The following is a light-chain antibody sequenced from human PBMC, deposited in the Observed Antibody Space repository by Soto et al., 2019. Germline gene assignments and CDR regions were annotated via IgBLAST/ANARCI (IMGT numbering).Light chain of an antibody. CDR1: QSVSSSY. CDR3: QQSYSTGT. CDR2: GAS. J-gene: IGKJ1*01. V-gene: IGKV3-20*01. Sequence: EIVLTQSPGTLSLSPWERATLSCRASQSVSSSYLAWYQQKPGQAPRLLMYGASNRATGIPDRFSGSGSGTDFTLTISSLQPEDFATYYCQQSYSTGTFGQGTKVDIK.